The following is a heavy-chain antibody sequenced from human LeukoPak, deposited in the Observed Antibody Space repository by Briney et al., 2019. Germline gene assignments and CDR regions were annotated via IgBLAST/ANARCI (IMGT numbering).Heavy chain of an antibody. CDR2: IYYSGST. CDR1: GGSISSHY. D-gene: IGHD5-18*01. V-gene: IGHV4-59*11. CDR3: ARGFGYSYVDY. J-gene: IGHJ4*02. Sequence: PSETLSLTCTVSGGSISSHYWSWIRQPPGKGLEWIGYIYYSGSTNYNPSLKSRVTISVDTSKNQFSLKLSSVTAADTAVYYCARGFGYSYVDYWGQGTLVTVSS.